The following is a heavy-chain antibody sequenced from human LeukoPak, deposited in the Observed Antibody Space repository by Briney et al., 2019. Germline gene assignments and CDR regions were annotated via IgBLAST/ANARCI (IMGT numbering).Heavy chain of an antibody. J-gene: IGHJ3*02. D-gene: IGHD5-12*01. CDR3: ARQNLVAKDAFDI. CDR2: IYPGDSDT. Sequence: GESLKISCNGSGYSCTSYWIGWVRQMPGKGLEWMGIIYPGDSDTRYSPSFQGQVTISADKSISTAYLQWSSLKASDTAMYYCARQNLVAKDAFDIWGQGTMVSVSS. V-gene: IGHV5-51*01. CDR1: GYSCTSYW.